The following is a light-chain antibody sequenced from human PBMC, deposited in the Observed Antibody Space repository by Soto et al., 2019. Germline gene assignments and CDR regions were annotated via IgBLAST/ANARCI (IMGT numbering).Light chain of an antibody. J-gene: IGLJ1*01. CDR3: CSYAGSRTYV. CDR2: EVS. Sequence: QSALTQPASVSGSPGQSITISCTGTSSDVGGYAYVSWYQQYPGKAPKLIISEVSNRPSGVSDRFSGSKSGNTASLTISGLQTEDEADYYCCSYAGSRTYVFGPGTKLTVL. V-gene: IGLV2-14*01. CDR1: SSDVGGYAY.